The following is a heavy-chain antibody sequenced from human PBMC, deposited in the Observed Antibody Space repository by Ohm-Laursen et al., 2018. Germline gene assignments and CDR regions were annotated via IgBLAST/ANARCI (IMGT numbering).Heavy chain of an antibody. CDR2: INHRGTT. J-gene: IGHJ4*02. Sequence: SQTLSLTCTVYGESFSGSYCSWIRQPPGKGLEWIGEINHRGTTNYKSSLKSRVTISVDTSKNQLSLELTSVTAAGTAVYYCVRGGPGGTPDDYWGQGTLVTVSS. CDR1: GESFSGSY. V-gene: IGHV4-34*01. CDR3: VRGGPGGTPDDY. D-gene: IGHD1-7*01.